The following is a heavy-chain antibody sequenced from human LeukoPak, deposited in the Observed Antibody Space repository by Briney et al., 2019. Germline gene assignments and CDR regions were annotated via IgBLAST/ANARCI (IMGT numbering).Heavy chain of an antibody. CDR1: GFAFRSYG. D-gene: IGHD1-7*01. CDR2: ISDDASKT. J-gene: IGHJ4*02. V-gene: IGHV3-23*01. CDR3: ARTTLPLIYYFDY. Sequence: GGSLRLSCAASGFAFRSYGMTWVRQAPGKGLEWVSAISDDASKTYYADSVRGRFAISRDNAKNSLYLQMNSLRAEDTAVYYCARTTLPLIYYFDYWGQGTLVTVSS.